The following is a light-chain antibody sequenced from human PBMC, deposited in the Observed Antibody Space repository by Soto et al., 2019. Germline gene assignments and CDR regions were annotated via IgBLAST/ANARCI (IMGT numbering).Light chain of an antibody. CDR2: EVT. V-gene: IGLV2-8*01. CDR3: SSYAGINSVV. Sequence: QSVLTQPPSASGSPGQSVTISCTGTSSDVGGYNYVSWYQQHPGKAPKLMIYEVTKRPSGVPDRFSGSKSGNTASLTVSGLQAEDEADYYCSSYAGINSVVFGGGTQLTVL. CDR1: SSDVGGYNY. J-gene: IGLJ2*01.